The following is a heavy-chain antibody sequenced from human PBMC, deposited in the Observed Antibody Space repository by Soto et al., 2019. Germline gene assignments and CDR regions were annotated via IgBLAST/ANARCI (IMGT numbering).Heavy chain of an antibody. J-gene: IGHJ5*02. V-gene: IGHV3-23*01. Sequence: GGSLRLSCAASGFTFSSYAMSWVRQAPGKGLEWVSAISGSGGSTYYADSVKGRFTISRDNSKNTLYLQMNSLRAEDTAVYYCAKDSRSNIAARFGNWFDPWGQGTLVTVSS. CDR3: AKDSRSNIAARFGNWFDP. D-gene: IGHD6-6*01. CDR1: GFTFSSYA. CDR2: ISGSGGST.